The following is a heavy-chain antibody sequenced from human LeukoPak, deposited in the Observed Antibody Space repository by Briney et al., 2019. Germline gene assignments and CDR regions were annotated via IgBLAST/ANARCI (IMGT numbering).Heavy chain of an antibody. J-gene: IGHJ4*02. V-gene: IGHV1-69*04. CDR1: GGTFSSYA. CDR2: IIPILGIA. D-gene: IGHD5-12*01. Sequence: ASVKVSCKASGGTFSSYAISWVRQAPGQGLEWMGRIIPILGIANYAQKFQGRVTITADKSTSTAYMELSSLRSEDTAVYYCATESGGGYDSWYFDYWGQGTLVTVSS. CDR3: ATESGGGYDSWYFDY.